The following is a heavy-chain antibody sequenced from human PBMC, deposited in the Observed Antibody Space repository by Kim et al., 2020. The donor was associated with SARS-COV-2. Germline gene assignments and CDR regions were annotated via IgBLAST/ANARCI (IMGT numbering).Heavy chain of an antibody. Sequence: YARNVQGRVTMTSDTSTSTVYMELRSLRSEDTAVYYCARGMGVDMVATIDYWGQGTLVTVAS. V-gene: IGHV1-46*01. J-gene: IGHJ4*02. D-gene: IGHD5-12*01. CDR3: ARGMGVDMVATIDY.